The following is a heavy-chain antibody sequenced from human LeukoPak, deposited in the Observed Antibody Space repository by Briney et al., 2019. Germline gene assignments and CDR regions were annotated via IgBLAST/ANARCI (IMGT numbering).Heavy chain of an antibody. V-gene: IGHV3-43*02. CDR1: GFTFDDYA. Sequence: PGESLRLSCAAPGFTFDDYAMQWVRQPPGKGLEWVSLISGDGGSIYYADSVKGRFAISRDNSKNSLYLQMNSLRTEDTALYYCAISDHYFDYWGQGTLVTVSS. J-gene: IGHJ4*02. CDR3: AISDHYFDY. CDR2: ISGDGGSI.